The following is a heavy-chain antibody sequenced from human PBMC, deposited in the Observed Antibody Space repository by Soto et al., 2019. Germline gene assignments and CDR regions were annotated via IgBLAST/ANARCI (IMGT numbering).Heavy chain of an antibody. CDR1: GFTFSSYS. J-gene: IGHJ4*02. Sequence: GGSLRLSCVASGFTFSSYSMVWVRQVPGKGLEWVSYIFTTGTTIYYADSVKGRFTVSRDNAKNSVFLLLNSLRAEDTAVYYCARDKDWAFDYWGQGTPVTVSS. CDR2: IFTTGTTI. V-gene: IGHV3-48*03. D-gene: IGHD3-9*01. CDR3: ARDKDWAFDY.